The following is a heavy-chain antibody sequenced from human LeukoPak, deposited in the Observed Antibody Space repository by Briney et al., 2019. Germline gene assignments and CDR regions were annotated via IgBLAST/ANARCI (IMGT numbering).Heavy chain of an antibody. Sequence: GGSLRLSCAASGFTFSSYGMHWVRQAPGKGLEWVAFIRYDGSNKYYADSVKGRFTISRDNSKNTLYLQMNSLRAEDTAVYYCANGVVAHTLWGAFDIWGQGTMVTVSS. CDR1: GFTFSSYG. CDR2: IRYDGSNK. D-gene: IGHD5-12*01. V-gene: IGHV3-30*02. CDR3: ANGVVAHTLWGAFDI. J-gene: IGHJ3*02.